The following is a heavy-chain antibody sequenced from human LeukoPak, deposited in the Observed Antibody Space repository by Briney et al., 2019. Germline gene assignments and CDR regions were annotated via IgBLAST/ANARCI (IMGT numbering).Heavy chain of an antibody. CDR1: GLIFSNYW. V-gene: IGHV3-7*01. J-gene: IGHJ4*02. Sequence: GGSLRLSCAASGLIFSNYWTSWVRQAPGKGLEWVANIKQDGSEKYYVDSVKGRFTISRDNAKNSLYLQMNSLRAEDTAVYYCARALGSGDFDYWGQGTLVTVSS. CDR2: IKQDGSEK. CDR3: ARALGSGDFDY. D-gene: IGHD7-27*01.